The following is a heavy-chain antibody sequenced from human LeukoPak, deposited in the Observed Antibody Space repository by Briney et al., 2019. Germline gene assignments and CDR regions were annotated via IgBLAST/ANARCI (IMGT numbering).Heavy chain of an antibody. CDR2: VYSTGST. Sequence: PSETLSLTCTVSGGSINSDFWSWIRQPPGKGLEWIGYVYSTGSTNYNPSLSSRVSISIDTSKNQFSLNLTSVTAADTAVYYCAKVGAVADTQGMGYFDYWGQGTLVTVSS. CDR1: GGSINSDF. V-gene: IGHV4-59*01. CDR3: AKVGAVADTQGMGYFDY. D-gene: IGHD6-19*01. J-gene: IGHJ4*02.